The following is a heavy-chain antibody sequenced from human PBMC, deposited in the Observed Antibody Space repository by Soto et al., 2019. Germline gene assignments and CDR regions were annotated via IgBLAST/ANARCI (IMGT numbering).Heavy chain of an antibody. J-gene: IGHJ6*04. Sequence: PSGTLSLTCTVSCGSITSSYWSWIRRPPGKGLEWIAYIYDTGISGYTPSTSYNPSLKSRVTMSVDTSKSQFSLKLTSVTAADTAVYYCARGEDAFFDYGLDVWGKGITVPVSS. CDR2: IYDTGISGYTPST. CDR3: ARGEDAFFDYGLDV. V-gene: IGHV4-59*01. CDR1: CGSITSSY.